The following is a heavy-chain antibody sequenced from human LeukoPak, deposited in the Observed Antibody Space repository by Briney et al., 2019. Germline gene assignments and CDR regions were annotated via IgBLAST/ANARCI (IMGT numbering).Heavy chain of an antibody. CDR1: GGSISSNSYY. Sequence: SETLSLTCTVSGGSISSNSYYSVWIRQPPGKGLEWIGSIYYSGSTYYNPSLKSRVTISVDTSKNQFSLKLSSVTAADTAVYYCARLGSWAEFDYWGQGTLVTVSS. V-gene: IGHV4-39*01. J-gene: IGHJ4*02. CDR3: ARLGSWAEFDY. CDR2: IYYSGST. D-gene: IGHD6-13*01.